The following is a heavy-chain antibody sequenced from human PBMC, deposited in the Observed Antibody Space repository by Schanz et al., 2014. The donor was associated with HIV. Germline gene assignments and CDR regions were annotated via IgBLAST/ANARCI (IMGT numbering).Heavy chain of an antibody. CDR3: ARVPYSGSYEYYFDY. J-gene: IGHJ4*02. V-gene: IGHV1-69*01. D-gene: IGHD1-26*01. Sequence: QVQLVQSGTEVKKPGSSVKVSCTTSGGAFNNYAISWLRQAPGQGFEWMGGIIPIFGTANYAQKFQGRVTIIADESTSTAYMELSRLRSDDTAVYYCARVPYSGSYEYYFDYWGQGTLVTVSS. CDR2: IIPIFGTA. CDR1: GGAFNNYA.